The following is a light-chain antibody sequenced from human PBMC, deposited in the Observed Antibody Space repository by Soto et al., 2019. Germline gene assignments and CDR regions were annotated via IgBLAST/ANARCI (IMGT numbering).Light chain of an antibody. CDR1: SSDVGGYDF. CDR2: EVT. CDR3: SSYAAYNNLV. J-gene: IGLJ2*01. Sequence: ALTQPPSASGSPGQSVTLSCTGTSSDVGGYDFVSWYQQYPGKAPKLVIYEVTKRPSGVPDRFSGSRSGNTASLTVSGLQSEDEADYYCSSYAAYNNLVFGGGTKVTVL. V-gene: IGLV2-8*01.